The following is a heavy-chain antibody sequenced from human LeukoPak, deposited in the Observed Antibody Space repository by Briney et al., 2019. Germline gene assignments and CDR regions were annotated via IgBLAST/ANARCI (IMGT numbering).Heavy chain of an antibody. V-gene: IGHV3-64*01. J-gene: IGHJ6*03. CDR3: ERVKAGATIRDFYYYYMDV. CDR2: ITSSGGNI. D-gene: IGHD1-26*01. Sequence: GGSLRLSCAASGVTFSDYTMRWVRQAPGKRLEFVSAITSSGGNIHYANSVKGRFTISRDNSQTSLYLQMGGLRTEDMAVYHCERVKAGATIRDFYYYYMDVWGKGTKVTVSS. CDR1: GVTFSDYT.